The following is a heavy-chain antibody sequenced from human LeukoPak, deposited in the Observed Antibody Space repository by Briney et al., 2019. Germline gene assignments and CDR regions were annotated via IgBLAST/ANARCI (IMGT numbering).Heavy chain of an antibody. D-gene: IGHD3-10*01. Sequence: SETLSLTCTVFGGSISSYYWSWIRQPPGKGLEWIGEINHSGSTNYNPSLKSRVTISVDTSKNQFSLKLSSVTAADTAVYYCARGGITMVRGVIIPNWFDPWGQGTLVTVSS. CDR1: GGSISSYY. CDR2: INHSGST. J-gene: IGHJ5*02. CDR3: ARGGITMVRGVIIPNWFDP. V-gene: IGHV4-34*01.